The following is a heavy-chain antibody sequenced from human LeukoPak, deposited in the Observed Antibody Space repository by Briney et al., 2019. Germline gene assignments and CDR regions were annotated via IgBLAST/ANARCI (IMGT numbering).Heavy chain of an antibody. CDR2: IYYSGTT. D-gene: IGHD3-10*01. CDR1: GDSISTSNSY. CDR3: EANSADYNTLGSSYKV. J-gene: IGHJ4*02. V-gene: IGHV4-39*02. Sequence: SETLSLTCTVSGDSISTSNSYWGWIRQPPGKGLEWIGSIYYSGTTYYNPSLKSRVTISVDTSKNHFSLKLSSVTAADTAVYYCEANSADYNTLGSSYKVWGQGTLVTVSS.